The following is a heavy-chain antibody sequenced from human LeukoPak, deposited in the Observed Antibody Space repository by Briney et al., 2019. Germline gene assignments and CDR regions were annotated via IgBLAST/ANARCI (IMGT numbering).Heavy chain of an antibody. V-gene: IGHV3-23*01. CDR1: GFIFRNYA. CDR3: AKWGDYDILTGYYVSDF. D-gene: IGHD3-9*01. J-gene: IGHJ4*02. CDR2: ITGSGDTT. Sequence: GASLRLSCADSGFIFRNYAMSWVRQAPGKGLEWVSAITGSGDTTYYADSVKGRFTISRDNSKNTLYVEMNTLRAEDTAVYYCAKWGDYDILTGYYVSDFWGQGTLVTVSS.